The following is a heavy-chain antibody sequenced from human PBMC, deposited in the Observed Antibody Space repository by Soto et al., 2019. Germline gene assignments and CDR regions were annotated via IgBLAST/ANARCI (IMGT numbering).Heavy chain of an antibody. CDR3: ARVRTGTTLISYYYYMEV. Sequence: GGSLRLSCAASGFTVSSNYMSWVRQAPGKGLEWVSVIYSGGSTYYADSVKGRFTISRHNSKNTLYLQMNSLRAEDTAVYYCARVRTGTTLISYYYYMEVWGKGTTVTVSS. CDR1: GFTVSSNY. J-gene: IGHJ6*03. D-gene: IGHD1-1*01. CDR2: IYSGGST. V-gene: IGHV3-53*04.